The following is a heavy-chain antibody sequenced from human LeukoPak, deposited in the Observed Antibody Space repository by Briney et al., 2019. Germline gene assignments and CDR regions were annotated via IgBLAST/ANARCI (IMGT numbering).Heavy chain of an antibody. J-gene: IGHJ4*02. D-gene: IGHD3-22*01. CDR2: ISAYNGNT. CDR3: ARWGDYYDSSGYYPY. V-gene: IGHV1-18*01. CDR1: GYTFTSYG. Sequence: ASVKVSCKASGYTFTSYGISWVRQAPGQGLEWMGWISAYNGNTNYAQKLQGRVTMTTDTSTSTAYMELRSLRSDDTAVYYCARWGDYYDSSGYYPYWGQGTLVTVSS.